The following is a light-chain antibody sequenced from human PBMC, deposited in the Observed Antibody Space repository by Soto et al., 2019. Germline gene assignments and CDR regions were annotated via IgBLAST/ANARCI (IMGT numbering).Light chain of an antibody. CDR1: SSDVGGYNY. Sequence: QSALTQPRSVSGSPGESVTISCTGTSSDVGGYNYVSWYQQHPGKAPKLMIYDVSKRPSGLPDRFSGSKSGNTSSLTISGLPADDEDYYYCCSYAGSSYVFGTGTKLTVL. CDR2: DVS. J-gene: IGLJ1*01. CDR3: CSYAGSSYV. V-gene: IGLV2-11*01.